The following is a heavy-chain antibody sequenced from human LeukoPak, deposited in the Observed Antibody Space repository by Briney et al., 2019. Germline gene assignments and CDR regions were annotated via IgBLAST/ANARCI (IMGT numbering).Heavy chain of an antibody. D-gene: IGHD1-7*01. CDR2: IRSSGDDI. Sequence: PAGSLRLSCAASGFNFNTYSMNWVRQAPGKGLEWVSGIRSSGDDIYYADSVKGRFIISRDNANNTLFLQMSSLRAEDTALYYRVRENWNYVRGPRPMAAYDYWGQGTLVTVSS. CDR3: VRENWNYVRGPRPMAAYDY. V-gene: IGHV3-21*06. CDR1: GFNFNTYS. J-gene: IGHJ4*02.